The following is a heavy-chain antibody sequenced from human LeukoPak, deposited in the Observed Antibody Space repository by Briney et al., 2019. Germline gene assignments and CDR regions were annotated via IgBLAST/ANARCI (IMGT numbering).Heavy chain of an antibody. CDR1: GGSFSGYY. J-gene: IGHJ5*02. CDR3: ANIAVAGTDNWFDP. D-gene: IGHD6-19*01. V-gene: IGHV4-34*01. CDR2: INRSGST. Sequence: SETLSLTCAGYGGSFSGYYGSWIRQPPGRGLEWIGEINRSGSTNYNPSLKSRVTISVDTSKNQFSLQLHSVTAADTAVYYCANIAVAGTDNWFDPWRQGTLVTVSS.